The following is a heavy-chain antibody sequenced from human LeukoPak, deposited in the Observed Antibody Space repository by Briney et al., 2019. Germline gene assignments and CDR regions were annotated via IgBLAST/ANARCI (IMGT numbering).Heavy chain of an antibody. CDR3: AKDPNGDYIGAFDF. Sequence: GGSLRLSCAASAFSFSKFALIWVRQAPGKGLEWVSAIKCRFTVSRDNSKNTLYLQINSQRPEDTAMYYCAKDPNGDYIGAFDFWGQGTMVTVSS. V-gene: IGHV3-23*01. CDR1: AFSFSKFA. CDR2: I. J-gene: IGHJ3*01. D-gene: IGHD4-17*01.